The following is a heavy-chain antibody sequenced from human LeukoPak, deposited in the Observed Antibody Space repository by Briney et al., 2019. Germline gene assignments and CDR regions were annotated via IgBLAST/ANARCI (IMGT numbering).Heavy chain of an antibody. Sequence: ASVKVSCKASGYTFTGYYMHWVRQAPGQGLEWMGWINPNSGGTNYAQKFQGRVTMTRDTSTSTAYMELRSLRSDDTAVYYCARDGILTGTRPFDYWGQGTLVTVSS. CDR3: ARDGILTGTRPFDY. CDR1: GYTFTGYY. CDR2: INPNSGGT. D-gene: IGHD3-9*01. V-gene: IGHV1-2*02. J-gene: IGHJ4*02.